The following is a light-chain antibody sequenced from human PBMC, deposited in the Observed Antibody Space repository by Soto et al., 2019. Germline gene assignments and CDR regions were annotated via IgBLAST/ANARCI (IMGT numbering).Light chain of an antibody. V-gene: IGKV3-15*01. CDR3: QQYNNWPLT. CDR2: AAS. J-gene: IGKJ1*01. CDR1: QSVSSN. Sequence: EIVMTQSPVTLSVSPGERATLSCRASQSVSSNLAWYQQKPGQAPRLLIYAASTRATGIPARFSGSGSGTEFTLTISSLQSDDFAVYSCQQYNNWPLTFGQGTKVDIK.